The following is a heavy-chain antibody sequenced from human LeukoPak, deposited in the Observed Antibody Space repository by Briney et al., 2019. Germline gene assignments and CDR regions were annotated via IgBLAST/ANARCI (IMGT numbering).Heavy chain of an antibody. D-gene: IGHD3-10*01. V-gene: IGHV4-4*07. Sequence: SETLSLTCTVSGGSVSSYSWSWIRQPAGKGLEWIGHIYTSGSTNYNPSLKSRVTISVDTSKNQFSLKLSSVTAADTAVYYCARDIRITMVRGAHDAFDIWGQGTMVTVSS. J-gene: IGHJ3*02. CDR3: ARDIRITMVRGAHDAFDI. CDR1: GGSVSSYS. CDR2: IYTSGST.